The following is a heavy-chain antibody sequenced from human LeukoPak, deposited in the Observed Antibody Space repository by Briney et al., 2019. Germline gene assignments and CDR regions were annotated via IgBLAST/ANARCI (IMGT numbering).Heavy chain of an antibody. Sequence: GGSLRLSWTAYGFTLSSFAMSWVRQATGKGLELVSTLSSSGVRTYYTDSVKGRFTISRDNSLNTVFLQMNSLRGEDTAIYYCAKNKGQLVPNYCMNVWGKGTTVTVSS. D-gene: IGHD6-13*01. J-gene: IGHJ6*03. CDR1: GFTLSSFA. CDR2: LSSSGVRT. V-gene: IGHV3-23*01. CDR3: AKNKGQLVPNYCMNV.